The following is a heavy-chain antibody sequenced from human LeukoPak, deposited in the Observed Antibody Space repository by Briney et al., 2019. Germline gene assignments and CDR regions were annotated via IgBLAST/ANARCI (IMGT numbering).Heavy chain of an antibody. CDR2: ISGSSGST. V-gene: IGHV3-23*01. CDR1: GFTFSSYA. CDR3: AKGYCSGNSCYSPAY. Sequence: GGSLRLSCAASGFTFSSYAMNWVRQAPGKGLEWVSAISGSSGSTYYADSVKGRFTISRDNSKNTLYLQMNSLRAEDTAVYYCAKGYCSGNSCYSPAYWGQGTLVTVSS. J-gene: IGHJ4*02. D-gene: IGHD2-15*01.